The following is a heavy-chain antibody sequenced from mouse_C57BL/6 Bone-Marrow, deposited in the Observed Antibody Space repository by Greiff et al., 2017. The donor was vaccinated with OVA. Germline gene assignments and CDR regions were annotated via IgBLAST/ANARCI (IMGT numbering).Heavy chain of an antibody. CDR1: GFTFSDYG. CDR3: ARDYANERSFAY. D-gene: IGHD1-1*02. J-gene: IGHJ3*01. CDR2: ISSGSSTI. Sequence: EVHLVESGGGLVKPGGSLKLSCAASGFTFSDYGMRWVRQAPEKGLEWVAYISSGSSTIYYADTVKGRFTISRDNAKNTLFLQMTSLRSEDTAMYYCARDYANERSFAYWGQGTLVTVSA. V-gene: IGHV5-17*01.